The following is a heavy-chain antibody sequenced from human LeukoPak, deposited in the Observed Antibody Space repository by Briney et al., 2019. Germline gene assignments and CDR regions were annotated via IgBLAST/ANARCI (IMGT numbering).Heavy chain of an antibody. Sequence: SETLSLTCTVSGGSISSYYWSWIRQPPGKGLEWIGYIYYSGSTNYNPSLKSRVTISVDTSKNQFSLKLSSVTAEDTAVYYCARGGWLGVTKPWWGPNAFDIWGQGTMVTVSS. J-gene: IGHJ3*02. V-gene: IGHV4-59*01. CDR1: GGSISSYY. CDR2: IYYSGST. D-gene: IGHD3-9*01. CDR3: ARGGWLGVTKPWWGPNAFDI.